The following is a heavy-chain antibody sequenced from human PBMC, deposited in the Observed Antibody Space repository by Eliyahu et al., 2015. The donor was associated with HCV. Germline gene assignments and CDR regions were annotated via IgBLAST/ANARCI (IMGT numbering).Heavy chain of an antibody. Sequence: QVTLKESGPVLVKPTETLTLTCTVSGFSLSNARMGVSWIRQPPGKALEWLAHIFSNDEKSYSTSLKSTLTISKDTSKSQVVLTMTNMDPVDTATYYCARMESGWYHLGYWGQGTLVTVSS. J-gene: IGHJ4*02. CDR3: ARMESGWYHLGY. CDR2: IFSNDEK. V-gene: IGHV2-26*01. D-gene: IGHD6-19*01. CDR1: GFSLSNARMG.